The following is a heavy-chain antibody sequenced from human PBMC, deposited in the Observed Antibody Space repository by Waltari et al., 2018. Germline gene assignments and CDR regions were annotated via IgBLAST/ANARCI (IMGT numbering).Heavy chain of an antibody. D-gene: IGHD4-17*01. CDR2: ISSDGSTI. CDR3: ARETTTVA. J-gene: IGHJ5*02. CDR1: GLTFSTYE. Sequence: EVKLVESGGGLVQPGGSLRLSCGTLGLTFSTYEMSWVRQAPGRGLEWLSYISSDGSTIYYADSVKGRFTISRDNAKTTLFLQMNSLRVEDTAMYYCARETTTVAWGQGTLVTVSA. V-gene: IGHV3-48*03.